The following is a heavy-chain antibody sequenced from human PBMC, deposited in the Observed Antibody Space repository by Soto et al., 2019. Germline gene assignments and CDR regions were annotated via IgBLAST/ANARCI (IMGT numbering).Heavy chain of an antibody. CDR2: IVVGSGNT. CDR1: GFTFTSSA. J-gene: IGHJ4*02. V-gene: IGHV1-58*01. Sequence: SVKVSCKASGFTFTSSAAQWVRQARGQRLEWIGWIVVGSGNTNYAQKFQERVTITRDMSTSTAYMELSSLRSEDTAVYYCAATSAYYYDSSGYDFDYWGQGTLVTVSS. CDR3: AATSAYYYDSSGYDFDY. D-gene: IGHD3-22*01.